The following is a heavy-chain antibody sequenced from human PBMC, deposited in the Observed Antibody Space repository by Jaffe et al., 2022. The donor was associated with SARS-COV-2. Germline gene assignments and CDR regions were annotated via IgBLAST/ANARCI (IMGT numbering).Heavy chain of an antibody. CDR2: IYTSGST. J-gene: IGHJ4*02. CDR1: GGSISSGSYY. D-gene: IGHD4-17*01. V-gene: IGHV4-61*02. Sequence: QVQLQESGPGLVKPSQTLSLTCSVSGGSISSGSYYWSWIRQPAGKGLEWIGRIYTSGSTNYNPSLKSRVTISVDTSKNQFSLRLRSVTAADTAVYYCASGNDYGDYRPFDYWGQGTRVTVSS. CDR3: ASGNDYGDYRPFDY.